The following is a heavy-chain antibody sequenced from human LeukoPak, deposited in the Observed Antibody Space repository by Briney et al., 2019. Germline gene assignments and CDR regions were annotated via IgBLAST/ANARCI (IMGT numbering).Heavy chain of an antibody. CDR1: GGTFSSYA. J-gene: IGHJ6*03. V-gene: IGHV1-69*05. CDR2: IIPIFGTA. Sequence: ASVKVSCKASGGTFSSYAIGWVRQAPGQGLEWMGRIIPIFGTANYAQKFQGRVTITTDESTSTAYMELSSLRSEDTAVYYCARDKDDYGDYYYYMDVWGKGTTVTVSS. D-gene: IGHD4-17*01. CDR3: ARDKDDYGDYYYYMDV.